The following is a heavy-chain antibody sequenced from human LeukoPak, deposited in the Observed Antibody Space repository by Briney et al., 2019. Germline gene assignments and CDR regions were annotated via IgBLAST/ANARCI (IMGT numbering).Heavy chain of an antibody. D-gene: IGHD2-8*01. CDR2: INHSGST. Sequence: PSETLSLTCAVYGGSFSGYYWSWIRQPPGKGLEWIGEINHSGSTNYNPSLKSRVTIPVDTSKNQFSLKLSSVTAADTAVYYCARGYIVLMVYAFDYWGQGTLVTVSS. CDR1: GGSFSGYY. J-gene: IGHJ4*02. V-gene: IGHV4-34*01. CDR3: ARGYIVLMVYAFDY.